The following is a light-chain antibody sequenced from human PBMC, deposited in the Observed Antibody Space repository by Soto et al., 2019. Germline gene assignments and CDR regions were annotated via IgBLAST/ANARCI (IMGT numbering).Light chain of an antibody. V-gene: IGKV3-20*01. Sequence: ENVLTQSPGTLSLSPGDRATLSCRASQSVTSGYLAWYQQKPGQSPRLLIFGASSRATGIPDRFSGSGSGTDFTLTISRLEPEDFAVYYCQQYSASPRTFGQGSKVDI. CDR3: QQYSASPRT. CDR2: GAS. J-gene: IGKJ1*01. CDR1: QSVTSGY.